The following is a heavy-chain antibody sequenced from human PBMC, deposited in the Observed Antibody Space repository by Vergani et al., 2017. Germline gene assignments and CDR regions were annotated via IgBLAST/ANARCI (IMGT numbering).Heavy chain of an antibody. J-gene: IGHJ4*02. CDR3: ALGGRLGVITVPFYY. CDR2: IWYDGSNK. Sequence: QVQLVESGGGVVQPGRSLRLSCAASGFTFSSYGMHWVRQAPGKGLEWVAVIWYDGSNKYYADSVKGRFTISRDNSKNTLYLQMNSLRAEDTAVYYCALGGRLGVITVPFYYWGQGTLVTVSS. V-gene: IGHV3-33*01. CDR1: GFTFSSYG. D-gene: IGHD3-22*01.